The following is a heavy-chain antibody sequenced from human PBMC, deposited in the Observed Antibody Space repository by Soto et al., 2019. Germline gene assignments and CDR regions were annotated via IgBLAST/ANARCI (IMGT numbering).Heavy chain of an antibody. V-gene: IGHV3-23*01. CDR1: GFTFSTNA. Sequence: GGSLRLSCAASGFTFSTNAMSWVRQAPGRGLEWLSTIVGSGVNTYYADSVKGRFTVSRDNSKNTLYLQMNSLRADDTAVYYCAKRNYRDNWGYYGPFDYFGQAPLVTVSS. CDR2: IVGSGVNT. CDR3: AKRNYRDNWGYYGPFDY. D-gene: IGHD3-22*01. J-gene: IGHJ4*02.